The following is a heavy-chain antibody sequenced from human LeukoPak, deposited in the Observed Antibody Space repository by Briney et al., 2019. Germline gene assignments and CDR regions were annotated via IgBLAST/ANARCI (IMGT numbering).Heavy chain of an antibody. CDR1: GFTVSTNY. CDR2: IYSGGNT. D-gene: IGHD1-1*01. V-gene: IGHV3-53*01. Sequence: PGGSLRLSCAASGFTVSTNYMSWVRQAPGKGLEWASLIYSGGNTNYADSVKGRFTISRDNSKNTLYLQMNSLSAEDTAVYYCARDRVNWNDVGGLFDYWGQGTLVTVSS. J-gene: IGHJ4*02. CDR3: ARDRVNWNDVGGLFDY.